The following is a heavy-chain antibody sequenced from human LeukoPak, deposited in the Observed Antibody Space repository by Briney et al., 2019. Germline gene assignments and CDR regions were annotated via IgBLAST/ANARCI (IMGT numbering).Heavy chain of an antibody. D-gene: IGHD4-11*01. CDR2: ISSSSSYI. J-gene: IGHJ4*02. CDR1: GFTFSSYS. V-gene: IGHV3-21*01. CDR3: AKAVTTEGRNFDY. Sequence: PGGSLRLSCAASGFTFSSYSMNWVRQAPGKGLEWVSSISSSSSYIYYADSVKGRFTISRDNAKNSLYLQMNSLRPEDTAVYYCAKAVTTEGRNFDYWGQGTLVTVSS.